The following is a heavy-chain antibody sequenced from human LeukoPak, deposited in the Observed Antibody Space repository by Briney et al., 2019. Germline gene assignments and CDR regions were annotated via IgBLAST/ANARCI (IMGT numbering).Heavy chain of an antibody. CDR2: IYPSGST. CDR1: GGSISNYY. Sequence: SETLSLTCTVSGGSISNYYWSWIRQPAGKGLDWIGRIYPSGSTNYNPSLKSRVTMSIDTSKNQFSLRLTSVTAADTAMYYCARVTGGASTSYYYYMDVWGKGTTVTISS. CDR3: ARVTGGASTSYYYYMDV. D-gene: IGHD2-2*01. J-gene: IGHJ6*03. V-gene: IGHV4-4*07.